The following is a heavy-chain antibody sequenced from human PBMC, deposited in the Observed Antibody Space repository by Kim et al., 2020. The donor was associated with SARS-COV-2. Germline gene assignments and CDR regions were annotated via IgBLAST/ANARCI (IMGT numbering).Heavy chain of an antibody. Sequence: GGSLRLSCAASGFTVSSNYMSWVRQAPGKGLEWVSVIYSDGSTYYADSVKGRFTISRDNSKNTLYLQMNSLRAEDTAVYYCARDRSFYDILTGYYNYYFDYWGQGTLVTVSS. CDR1: GFTVSSNY. CDR2: IYSDGST. CDR3: ARDRSFYDILTGYYNYYFDY. D-gene: IGHD3-9*01. J-gene: IGHJ4*02. V-gene: IGHV3-66*01.